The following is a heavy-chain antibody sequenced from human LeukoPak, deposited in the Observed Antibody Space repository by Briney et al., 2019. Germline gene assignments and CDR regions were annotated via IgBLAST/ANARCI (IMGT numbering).Heavy chain of an antibody. V-gene: IGHV3-23*01. D-gene: IGHD4-17*01. CDR1: GFTVSSNY. Sequence: PGGSLRLSCAASGFTVSSNYMSWVRQAPGKGLEWVSAISGSGGSTYCADSVKGRFTISRDNSKNTLYLQMNSLRAEDTAVYYCAKDLDGDYYFDYWGQGTLVTVSS. CDR3: AKDLDGDYYFDY. CDR2: ISGSGGST. J-gene: IGHJ4*02.